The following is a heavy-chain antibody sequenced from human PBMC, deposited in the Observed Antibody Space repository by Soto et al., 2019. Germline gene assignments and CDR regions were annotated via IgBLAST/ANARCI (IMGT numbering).Heavy chain of an antibody. D-gene: IGHD3-3*01. J-gene: IGHJ5*02. Sequence: SVKVSCKASGGTFSSYAISWVRQAPGQGLEWMGGIIPIFGTANYAQKFQGRATITGDTSTSTAYMELRSLRSDDTAVYYCARSSGGNFGIIIEGSNWFDPWGQGTLVTVSS. CDR3: ARSSGGNFGIIIEGSNWFDP. CDR1: GGTFSSYA. CDR2: IIPIFGTA. V-gene: IGHV1-69*06.